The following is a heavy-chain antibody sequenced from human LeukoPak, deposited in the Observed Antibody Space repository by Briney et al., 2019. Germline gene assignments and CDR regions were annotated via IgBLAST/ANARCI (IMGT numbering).Heavy chain of an antibody. D-gene: IGHD2-2*01. CDR3: AKGSAISRPYYFDY. CDR1: GFTFNSYA. Sequence: GGSLRLSCAASGFTFNSYAMSWVRQAPGEGLEWVSAITGSGSSTYHAESVKGRFTISRDNSKNTLYLQMDSLRAEDMAVYYCAKGSAISRPYYFDYWGQGTLSPSPQ. CDR2: ITGSGSST. V-gene: IGHV3-23*01. J-gene: IGHJ4*02.